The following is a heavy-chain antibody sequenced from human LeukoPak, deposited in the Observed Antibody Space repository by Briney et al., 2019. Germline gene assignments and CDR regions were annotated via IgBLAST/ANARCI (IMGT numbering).Heavy chain of an antibody. CDR3: PTAVAAAPTLAGTICFFDF. CDR2: ISTSGSHT. Sequence: GGSLRLSCAASGLTFSAYVINWVRQAPGKGLEWVSSISTSGSHTYYADSVKGRFTISRDNAKSSLYLQMNSLKAEDTAVYYGPTAVAAAPTLAGTICFFDFWGRVTQVTVS. D-gene: IGHD3-3*02. CDR1: GLTFSAYV. J-gene: IGHJ4*03. V-gene: IGHV3-21*01.